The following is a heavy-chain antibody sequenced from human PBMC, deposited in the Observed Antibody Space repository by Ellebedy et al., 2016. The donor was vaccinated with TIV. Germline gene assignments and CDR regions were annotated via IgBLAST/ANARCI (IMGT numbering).Heavy chain of an antibody. Sequence: GESLKISCNGSAYNFTNYWIGWVRQMPGKGLEWMGIIYPGDSDTRYSPSFQGQVTISVDKSITTAYLQWSSLKASDTAMYYCARLRAAAGLGNWFDPWGQGTLVTVSS. D-gene: IGHD6-25*01. V-gene: IGHV5-51*01. J-gene: IGHJ5*02. CDR1: AYNFTNYW. CDR3: ARLRAAAGLGNWFDP. CDR2: IYPGDSDT.